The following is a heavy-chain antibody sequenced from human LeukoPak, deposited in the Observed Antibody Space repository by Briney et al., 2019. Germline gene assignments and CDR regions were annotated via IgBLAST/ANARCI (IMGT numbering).Heavy chain of an antibody. CDR1: GFTFSSYG. J-gene: IGHJ4*02. D-gene: IGHD1-26*01. V-gene: IGHV3-30*18. CDR2: ISYDGGNK. CDR3: AKDRSYRRVGATLD. Sequence: PGGSLRLSCAASGFTFSSYGMHWVRQAPGKGLEWVAVISYDGGNKYYADSVKGRFTISRDNSKNTLYLQMNSLRTEDTAVYYCAKDRSYRRVGATLDWGQGTLVTVSS.